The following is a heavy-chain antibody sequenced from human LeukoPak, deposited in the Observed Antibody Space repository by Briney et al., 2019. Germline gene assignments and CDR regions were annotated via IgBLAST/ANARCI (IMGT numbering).Heavy chain of an antibody. CDR2: IYKSGSS. V-gene: IGHV4-4*07. J-gene: IGHJ5*02. CDR3: ARDECPLWSISCHRGFDP. Sequence: PSETLSLTCSVSGGSISTYYWSWIRQSAGKGLEWIGRIYKSGSSNYNPSLKSRVSMSVDSSKNHFSLNLTSVTAEDTAVYYCARDECPLWSISCHRGFDPRGQGLLVTVSS. D-gene: IGHD2-2*02. CDR1: GGSISTYY.